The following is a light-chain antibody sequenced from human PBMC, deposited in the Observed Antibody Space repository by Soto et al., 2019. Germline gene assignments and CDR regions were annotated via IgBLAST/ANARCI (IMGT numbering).Light chain of an antibody. CDR3: QQANSFPLT. CDR1: QGIISW. CDR2: VAS. V-gene: IGKV1D-12*01. J-gene: IGKJ5*01. Sequence: IRTSASPAAVSASVRDRVTSSCRSRQGIISWLAWYQQKPGKAAKLLIYVASSLQSGVPSRFSGSGSGTDFTLTISSLQPEDSATYYCQQANSFPLTFGQGTRLAI.